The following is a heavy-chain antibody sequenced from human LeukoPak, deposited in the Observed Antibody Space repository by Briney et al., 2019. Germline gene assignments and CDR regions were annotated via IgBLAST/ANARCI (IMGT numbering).Heavy chain of an antibody. CDR3: ARDLGYYDSSGYYSSDFDY. V-gene: IGHV3-21*01. CDR2: ISSSSSYI. J-gene: IGHJ4*02. Sequence: GGSLRLSCAASGFTFSSYAMSWVRQAPGKGLEWVSSISSSSSYIYYADSVKGRFTISRDNAKNSLYLQMNSLRAEDTAVYYCARDLGYYDSSGYYSSDFDYWGQGTLVTVSS. CDR1: GFTFSSYA. D-gene: IGHD3-22*01.